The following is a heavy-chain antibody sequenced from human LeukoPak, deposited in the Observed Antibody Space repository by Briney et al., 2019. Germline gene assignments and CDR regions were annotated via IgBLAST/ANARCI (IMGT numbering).Heavy chain of an antibody. V-gene: IGHV3-23*01. CDR3: AKDRPNYYGSNGHYYKLNGDC. CDR1: GFTFSSYA. CDR2: ITCSGAAT. D-gene: IGHD3-22*01. J-gene: IGHJ4*02. Sequence: GGSLRLSCAAPGFTFSSYAMSWVRQAPGKGLEWVSSITCSGAATYYADSVKGRFTISRDNSDNTLYLQMNSLRAEDTAVYYCAKDRPNYYGSNGHYYKLNGDCWGQGTLVTVSS.